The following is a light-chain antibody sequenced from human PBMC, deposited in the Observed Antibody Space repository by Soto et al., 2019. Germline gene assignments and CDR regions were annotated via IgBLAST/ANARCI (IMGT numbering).Light chain of an antibody. Sequence: QSVLTQPPAGSGTTGQRVTISCSGSSSHIGSNTVNWYQQLPGTAPKLLIYSNNQRPSGVPDRFSGSKSGTSASLAISGLQSEDEADYYCAAWDDSLNGRYVFGTGTKVTVL. J-gene: IGLJ1*01. CDR2: SNN. V-gene: IGLV1-44*01. CDR3: AAWDDSLNGRYV. CDR1: SSHIGSNT.